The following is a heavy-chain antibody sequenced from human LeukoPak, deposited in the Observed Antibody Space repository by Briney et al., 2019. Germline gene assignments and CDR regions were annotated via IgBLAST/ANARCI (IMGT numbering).Heavy chain of an antibody. CDR3: ARDFGTTGWHTFDY. V-gene: IGHV4-59*03. CDR2: IHYSGRP. J-gene: IGHJ4*02. D-gene: IGHD6-19*01. CDR1: GGSISGHY. Sequence: SETLSLTCTVSGGSISGHYWTWIRQPPGKGLEWIGQIHYSGRPDYNPSLKSRVTISVDTSKNQYSLHLNSVTPDDTAVYYCARDFGTTGWHTFDYWGQGTLVTVSS.